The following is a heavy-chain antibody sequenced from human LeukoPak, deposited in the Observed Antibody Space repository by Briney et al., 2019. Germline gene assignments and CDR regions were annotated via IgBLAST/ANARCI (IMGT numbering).Heavy chain of an antibody. CDR3: ARVGGLGEYFDY. J-gene: IGHJ4*02. D-gene: IGHD3-16*01. CDR2: ISSSSSTI. Sequence: PGGSLRLSCAASGFTFSSYSMNWVRQAPGKGLEWVSYISSSSSTIYYADSVKGRFTISRDISKNTLFLQMNSLRAEDTAVYYCARVGGLGEYFDYWGQGTLVTVSS. V-gene: IGHV3-48*01. CDR1: GFTFSSYS.